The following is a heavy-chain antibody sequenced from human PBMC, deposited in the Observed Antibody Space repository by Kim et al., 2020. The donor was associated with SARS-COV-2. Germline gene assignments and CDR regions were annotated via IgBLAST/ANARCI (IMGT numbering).Heavy chain of an antibody. CDR2: YHYSGSY. CDR3: AGVISRGGCYDF. CDR1: GGSISSNNYY. Sequence: SETLSLTCTVSGGSISSNNYYCGRLRQPQGMGLVGIGIYHYSGSYYNNPSLRGRVTMSENTSKNQFPLRLGLGTADDPAFYSLAGVISRGGCYDFGGQGT. D-gene: IGHD2-21*01. J-gene: IGHJ4*02. V-gene: IGHV4-39*06.